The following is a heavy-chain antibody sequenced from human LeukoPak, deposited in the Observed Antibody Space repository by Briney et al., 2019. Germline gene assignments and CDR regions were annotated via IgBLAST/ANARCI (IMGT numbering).Heavy chain of an antibody. CDR2: MNPNSGNT. V-gene: IGHV1-8*03. Sequence: GASVKVSCKASGYTFTSYDINWVRQATGQGLEWMGWMNPNSGNTGYAQKFQGRVTITRNTSISTAYMELSSLRSGDTAVYYCARVGVAAAGTYYYYYYYMDVWGKGTTVTVSS. J-gene: IGHJ6*03. CDR1: GYTFTSYD. CDR3: ARVGVAAAGTYYYYYYYMDV. D-gene: IGHD6-13*01.